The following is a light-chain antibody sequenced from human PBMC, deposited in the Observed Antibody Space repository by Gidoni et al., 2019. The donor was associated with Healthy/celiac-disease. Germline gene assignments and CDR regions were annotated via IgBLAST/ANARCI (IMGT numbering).Light chain of an antibody. CDR1: SNNVGRYNL. CDR2: EVN. J-gene: IGLJ1*01. CDR3: SSYAPTSPYV. V-gene: IGLV2-23*02. Sequence: QSALTQPASVSGSPGQSITISCTGASNNVGRYNLVPWYQQHPGKAPKLMIYEVNDRPSGVANRFSGSKSGNTASLTISGLQAEDEAHYYCSSYAPTSPYVFGTGTKVTVL.